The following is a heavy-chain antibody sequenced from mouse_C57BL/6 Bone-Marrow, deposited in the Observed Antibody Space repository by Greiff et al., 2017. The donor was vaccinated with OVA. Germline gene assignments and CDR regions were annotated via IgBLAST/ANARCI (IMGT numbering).Heavy chain of an antibody. CDR2: IYPGGGYT. V-gene: IGHV1-63*01. CDR3: ARGRYGYYFDY. CDR1: GYTFTNYW. J-gene: IGHJ2*01. D-gene: IGHD2-14*01. Sequence: VMLVESGAELVRPGTSVKMSCKASGYTFTNYWIGWAKQRPGHGLEWIGDIYPGGGYTNYNEKFKGKATLTADKSSSTAYMQFSSLTSEDSAIYYCARGRYGYYFDYWGQGTTLTVSS.